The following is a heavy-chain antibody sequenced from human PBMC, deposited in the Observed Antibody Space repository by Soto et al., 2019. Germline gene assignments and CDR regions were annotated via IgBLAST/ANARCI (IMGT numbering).Heavy chain of an antibody. Sequence: GKGLEWVSAISGSGGSTYYADSVKGRFTISRDNSKNTLYLQMNSLRAEDTAVYYCATVSTHHYDSRGYFGIWGQG. J-gene: IGHJ4*02. CDR3: ATVSTHHYDSRGYFGI. V-gene: IGHV3-23*01. D-gene: IGHD3-22*01. CDR2: ISGSGGST.